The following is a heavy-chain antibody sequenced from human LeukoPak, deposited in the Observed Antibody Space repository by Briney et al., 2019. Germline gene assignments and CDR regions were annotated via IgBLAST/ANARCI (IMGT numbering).Heavy chain of an antibody. CDR1: GYSFTCYW. Sequence: GESLKISCKGSGYSFTCYWIGWVRQMPGKGLEYMGIIYPGDSDTTYSPSFQGQVTISADKSISTAYLQWTSLKASDTAMYFCARHRDDSSAFDIWGQGTMVTVSS. CDR2: IYPGDSDT. CDR3: ARHRDDSSAFDI. V-gene: IGHV5-51*01. D-gene: IGHD4-11*01. J-gene: IGHJ3*02.